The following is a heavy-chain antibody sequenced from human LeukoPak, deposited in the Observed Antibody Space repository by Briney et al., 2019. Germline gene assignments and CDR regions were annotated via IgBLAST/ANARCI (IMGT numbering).Heavy chain of an antibody. CDR2: INHSGST. CDR1: GGSFSGYY. Sequence: SETLSLTCAVYGGSFSGYYWSWIRQPPGKGLEWIGEINHSGSTNYNPSLKSRVTISVDTSKNQFSLKLSSVTAADTAVYYCARGQGPYCSSTSCYLGLRSYYYYGMDVWGQGTTVTVSS. V-gene: IGHV4-34*01. D-gene: IGHD2-2*01. J-gene: IGHJ6*02. CDR3: ARGQGPYCSSTSCYLGLRSYYYYGMDV.